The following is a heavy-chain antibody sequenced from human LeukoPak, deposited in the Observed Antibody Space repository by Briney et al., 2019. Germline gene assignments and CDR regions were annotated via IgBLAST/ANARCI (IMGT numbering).Heavy chain of an antibody. V-gene: IGHV3-64D*06. Sequence: PGGSLRLSCAASGFTLSKFGMQWVRQAPGKGLEHVSTLTGNEGYAYYADFVKGRFTISRDNSKNTLYLQMSSLRTEDTAVYYCVKGSDSSGFYYFDNWGQGTLVTVSS. CDR2: LTGNEGYA. CDR3: VKGSDSSGFYYFDN. CDR1: GFTLSKFG. J-gene: IGHJ4*02. D-gene: IGHD3-22*01.